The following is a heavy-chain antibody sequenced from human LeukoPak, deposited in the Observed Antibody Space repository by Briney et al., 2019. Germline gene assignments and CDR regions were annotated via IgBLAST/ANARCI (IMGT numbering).Heavy chain of an antibody. CDR2: ISGSGGST. J-gene: IGHJ4*02. CDR3: AKGGRDDYVWGSYRPHAGYYFDY. D-gene: IGHD3-16*02. Sequence: QAGGSLRLSCAASGVTFSSYAMSWVRQAPGEGLEWVSAISGSGGSTYYADSVKGRFTISRDNSKITLYLQMNSLRAEDTAVYYCAKGGRDDYVWGSYRPHAGYYFDYWGQGTLVTVSS. V-gene: IGHV3-23*01. CDR1: GVTFSSYA.